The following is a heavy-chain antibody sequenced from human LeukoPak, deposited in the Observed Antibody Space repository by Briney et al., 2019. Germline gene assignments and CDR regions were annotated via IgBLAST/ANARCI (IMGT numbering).Heavy chain of an antibody. J-gene: IGHJ4*02. V-gene: IGHV3-23*01. Sequence: GGSLRLSCAASGFSFRSYALSWVRQAPGMGLEWVSAIGGSGGTTDYADSVKGRFTISRDNSKNTLYLQMNSLRAEDTAVYYCATAAGADFFDYWGQGTLVTVSS. CDR2: IGGSGGTT. CDR3: ATAAGADFFDY. CDR1: GFSFRSYA. D-gene: IGHD3-3*01.